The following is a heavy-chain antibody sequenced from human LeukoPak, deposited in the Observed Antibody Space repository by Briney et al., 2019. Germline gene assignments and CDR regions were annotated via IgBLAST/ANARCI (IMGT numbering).Heavy chain of an antibody. J-gene: IGHJ5*02. CDR1: GGSISSSAYH. D-gene: IGHD2-21*01. CDR3: ARELLPRFDP. V-gene: IGHV4-39*07. Sequence: SETLSLTCTVSGGSISSSAYHWGWIRQPPGKGLEWIGSIYHSGSTYYNPSLKSRVTISVDTSKNQFSLKLSSVTAADTAVYYCARELLPRFDPWGQGTLVTVSS. CDR2: IYHSGST.